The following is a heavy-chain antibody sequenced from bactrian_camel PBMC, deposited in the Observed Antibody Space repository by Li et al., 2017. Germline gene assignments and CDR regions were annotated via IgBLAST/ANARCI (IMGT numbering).Heavy chain of an antibody. CDR2: IIGDGSNT. V-gene: IGHV3-2*01. D-gene: IGHD7*01. Sequence: HVQLVESGGGLVQPGGSLTLSCAASGFTFTSYYITWVRQAPGKGLEWVGSIIGDGSNTYYGDAVKGRFTISKDNTKNTVYLHMSSLKPDDTAVYYCAAEYCNGGCYWDYPYWGQGTQVTVSS. CDR1: GFTFTSYY. CDR3: AAEYCNGGCYWDYPY. J-gene: IGHJ4*01.